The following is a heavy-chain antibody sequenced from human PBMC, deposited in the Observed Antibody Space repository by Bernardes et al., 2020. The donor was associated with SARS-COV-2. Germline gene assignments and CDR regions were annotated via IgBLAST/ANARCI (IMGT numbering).Heavy chain of an antibody. D-gene: IGHD2-21*02. J-gene: IGHJ6*02. CDR3: ARDRVVVTAIRYYYYGMDV. CDR1: GFTFSSYS. CDR2: ISSSSSTI. V-gene: IGHV3-48*01. Sequence: GSLRLSCAASGFTFSSYSMNWVRQAPGKGLEWVSYISSSSSTIYYADSVKGRFTISRDNAKNSLYLQMNSLRAEDTAVYYCARDRVVVTAIRYYYYGMDVWGQGTTVTVSS.